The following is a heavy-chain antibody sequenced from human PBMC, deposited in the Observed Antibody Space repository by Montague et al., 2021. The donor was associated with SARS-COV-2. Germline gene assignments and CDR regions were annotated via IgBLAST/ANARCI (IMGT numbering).Heavy chain of an antibody. CDR1: GFTFSTYD. Sequence: SLRLSCAASGFTFSTYDMNWVRQAPGKGLEWVAVLSNDANNAYYADSVKGRFTISRDTSKNTLYLQMNSLRAEDTAVYYCARERGPGVYFSGATCTNYYYNGLNAWGQGPTVTVSS. D-gene: IGHD2-15*01. CDR2: LSNDANNA. J-gene: IGHJ6*02. CDR3: ARERGPGVYFSGATCTNYYYNGLNA. V-gene: IGHV3-30-3*01.